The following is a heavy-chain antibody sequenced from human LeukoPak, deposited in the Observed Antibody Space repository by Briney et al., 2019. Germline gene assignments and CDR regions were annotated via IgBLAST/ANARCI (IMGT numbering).Heavy chain of an antibody. CDR3: ARVGMTQWLGTPDY. D-gene: IGHD6-19*01. V-gene: IGHV4-39*07. J-gene: IGHJ4*02. CDR1: GGSISSSSYY. Sequence: SETLSLTCTVSGGSISSSSYYWGWIRQPPGKGLEWIGSIYYSGSTYYNPSLKSRVTISVDTSKNQFSLKLSSVTAADTAVYYCARVGMTQWLGTPDYWGQGTLVTVSS. CDR2: IYYSGST.